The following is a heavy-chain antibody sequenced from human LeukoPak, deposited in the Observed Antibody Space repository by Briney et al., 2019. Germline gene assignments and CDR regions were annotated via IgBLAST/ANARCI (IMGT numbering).Heavy chain of an antibody. V-gene: IGHV3-74*01. CDR2: INSDGSST. Sequence: QPGGSLRLSCAASGFTFSRDWMHWVRQAPGKGLVWVSRINSDGSSTNYADSMKGRFTISRDNAKNTLFLQMNSLRAEDTAVYYCARALGSYFDYWGQGTLVTVSS. D-gene: IGHD1-26*01. CDR3: ARALGSYFDY. CDR1: GFTFSRDW. J-gene: IGHJ4*02.